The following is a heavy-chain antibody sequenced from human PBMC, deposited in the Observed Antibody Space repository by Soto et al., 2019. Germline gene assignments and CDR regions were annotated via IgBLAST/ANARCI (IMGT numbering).Heavy chain of an antibody. CDR2: INAGNGNT. CDR3: ARGGSLYWYFDL. Sequence: QVQLVQSGAEVKKPGASVKVSCKASGYTFTNYAMHWVRKAPGQRREWMGWINAGNGNTKYSQKFQGRVTITRDTSASTAYMELSSMRSEDTAVYYCARGGSLYWYFDLWGRGTLVTVSS. V-gene: IGHV1-3*01. D-gene: IGHD1-26*01. J-gene: IGHJ2*01. CDR1: GYTFTNYA.